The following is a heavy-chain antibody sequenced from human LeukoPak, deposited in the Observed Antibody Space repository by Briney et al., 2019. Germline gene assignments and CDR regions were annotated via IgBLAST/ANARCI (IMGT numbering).Heavy chain of an antibody. CDR1: GFTFSSYA. CDR3: ATGLWFGKYLDV. Sequence: GRSLRLSCAASGFTFSSYAMHWVRQAPGKGLEWVAVISYDGSHKYYADSVKGRFTISRDNSKNTLYLQMTSLRSEDTAVYYCATGLWFGKYLDVWGKGTTVTISS. D-gene: IGHD3-10*01. CDR2: ISYDGSHK. V-gene: IGHV3-30*04. J-gene: IGHJ6*04.